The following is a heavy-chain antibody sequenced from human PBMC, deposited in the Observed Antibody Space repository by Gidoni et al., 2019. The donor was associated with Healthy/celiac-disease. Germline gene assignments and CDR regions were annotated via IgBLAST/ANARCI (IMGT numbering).Heavy chain of an antibody. CDR1: GGSFSGYY. Sequence: QVHLQQLGAGRLKPSATLSLTCAVYGGSFSGYYLSCIRQHPGKGLEWIGEINHSGRTKYNQSLKSRVTISVDTAKNQFSLKLSSVTAADTAVYYCARSTRRGYSYGNYYYYGMDVWGQGTTVTVSS. J-gene: IGHJ6*02. CDR3: ARSTRRGYSYGNYYYYGMDV. V-gene: IGHV4-34*01. CDR2: INHSGRT. D-gene: IGHD5-18*01.